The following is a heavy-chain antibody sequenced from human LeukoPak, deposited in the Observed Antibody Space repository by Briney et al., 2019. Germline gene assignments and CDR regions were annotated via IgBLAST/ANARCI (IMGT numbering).Heavy chain of an antibody. J-gene: IGHJ4*02. V-gene: IGHV3-74*01. D-gene: IGHD6-6*01. CDR1: GFTFSTYW. CDR3: ARGEDAAARYFDY. CDR2: IHSDGGST. Sequence: PGGSLRLSCAASGFTFSTYWMHWVRQAPGKGLEWVSRIHSDGGSTNYADSVKGRFTISRDNSKNTLYLQMNSLRAEDTAVYYCARGEDAAARYFDYWGQGTLVTVSS.